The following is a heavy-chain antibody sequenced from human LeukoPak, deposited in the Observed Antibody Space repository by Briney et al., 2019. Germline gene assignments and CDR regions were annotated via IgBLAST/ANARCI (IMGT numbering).Heavy chain of an antibody. J-gene: IGHJ4*02. CDR1: GYTFTGYY. CDR3: ARDRASGGAVDY. Sequence: ASVKVSCKASGYTFTGYYMHWVRQAPGQGLEWMGWINPNSGGTNYAQKFQGRVTMSRDTSISTAYMELSRLRSDDTAVYYCARDRASGGAVDYWGQGTLVTVSS. D-gene: IGHD1-26*01. V-gene: IGHV1-2*02. CDR2: INPNSGGT.